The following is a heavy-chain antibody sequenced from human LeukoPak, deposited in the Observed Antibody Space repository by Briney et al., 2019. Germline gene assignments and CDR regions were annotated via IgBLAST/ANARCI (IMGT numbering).Heavy chain of an antibody. CDR1: GYTFTTYG. Sequence: GASVKVSCKASGYTFTTYGISWVRQAPGQGLEWMGWMNPNSGNTGYAQKFQGRVTMTRNTSISTAYMELSSLRSEDTAVYYCATARGGSYSGAFDIWGQGTMVTVSS. CDR2: MNPNSGNT. CDR3: ATARGGSYSGAFDI. J-gene: IGHJ3*02. D-gene: IGHD1-26*01. V-gene: IGHV1-8*02.